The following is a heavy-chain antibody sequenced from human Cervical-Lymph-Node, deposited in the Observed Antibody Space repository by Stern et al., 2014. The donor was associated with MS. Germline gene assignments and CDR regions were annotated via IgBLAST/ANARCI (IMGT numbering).Heavy chain of an antibody. J-gene: IGHJ6*02. Sequence: QVQLVESGAEVKKPGSSVKVSCKASGGTFSSSVINWVRQGPGQGLEWMGGVIPIIGTANDAQKCQGRVTVNEDGSENTDYMELSSLRSEDTAVYYCARGTGRWPGEYGMDVWGQGTTVTVSS. CDR1: GGTFSSSV. CDR2: VIPIIGTA. D-gene: IGHD5-24*01. CDR3: ARGTGRWPGEYGMDV. V-gene: IGHV1-69*01.